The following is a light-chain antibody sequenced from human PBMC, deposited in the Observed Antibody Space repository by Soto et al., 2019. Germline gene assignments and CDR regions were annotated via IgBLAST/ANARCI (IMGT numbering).Light chain of an antibody. CDR1: QAINNN. J-gene: IGKJ1*01. V-gene: IGKV3-15*01. CDR3: QQYNNWPQT. CDR2: GAS. Sequence: VLTQAPDTLSVPPGERATLSCRASQAINNNVAWYQLKDGQVPRLLIYGASTRAADVPARFSGGGPGAEFTLTISSLQSEDFAEYHCQQYNNWPQTFGQGTKVDIK.